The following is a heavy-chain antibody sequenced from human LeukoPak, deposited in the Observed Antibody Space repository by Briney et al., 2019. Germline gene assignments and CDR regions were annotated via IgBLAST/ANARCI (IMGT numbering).Heavy chain of an antibody. CDR3: ASVPVGDGAFDI. CDR1: GFSFSTTW. V-gene: IGHV3-21*01. Sequence: PGGSLRLSCAASGFSFSTTWMSWVRQAPGKGLEWVSCISSSSSYIYYADSVKGRFTISRDNAKNSLYLQMNSLRAEDTAVYYCASVPVGDGAFDIWGQGTMVTVSS. J-gene: IGHJ3*02. CDR2: ISSSSSYI.